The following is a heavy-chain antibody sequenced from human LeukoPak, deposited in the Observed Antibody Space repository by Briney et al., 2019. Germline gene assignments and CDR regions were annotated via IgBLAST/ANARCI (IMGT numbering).Heavy chain of an antibody. CDR2: IIPIFGTA. CDR3: ARDAGSSWSYYFDF. CDR1: GGTFSSYA. Sequence: GASVKVSCKASGGTFSSYAISWVRQAPGQGLEWXXXIIPIFGTANYAXKFQGRVTITADESTSTAYMELSSLRSEDTAVYYCARDAGSSWSYYFDFWGQGTLVTVSS. J-gene: IGHJ4*02. D-gene: IGHD6-13*01. V-gene: IGHV1-69*13.